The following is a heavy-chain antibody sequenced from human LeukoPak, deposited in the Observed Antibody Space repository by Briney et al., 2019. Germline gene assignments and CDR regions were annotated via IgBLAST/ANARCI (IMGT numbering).Heavy chain of an antibody. CDR2: IKSKTDGGTT. CDR1: GFTFSNAW. V-gene: IGHV3-15*01. J-gene: IGHJ4*02. Sequence: PGGSLRLSCAASGFTFSNAWMSWVRQAPGKGLEWVGRIKSKTDGGTTVYAAPVKGRFTISRDDSKNTLYLQMNSLKTEDTAVYYCTSLLQQLDNFDYWGQGTLVTVSS. CDR3: TSLLQQLDNFDY. D-gene: IGHD6-13*01.